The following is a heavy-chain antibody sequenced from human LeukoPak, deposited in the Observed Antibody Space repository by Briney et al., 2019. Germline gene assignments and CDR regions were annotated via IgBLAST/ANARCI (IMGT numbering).Heavy chain of an antibody. CDR2: IKKDGSET. V-gene: IGHV3-7*01. D-gene: IGHD1-14*01. Sequence: GGSLRLSCAASGFTFSTSWMSWVRHVPGKGLEWVANIKKDGSETYYVDSVKGRFTISRDNAKNSLYLQMNSLRAEDTAVYYCAPGGIPPNYYYGMDVWGQGTTVTVSS. CDR3: APGGIPPNYYYGMDV. CDR1: GFTFSTSW. J-gene: IGHJ6*02.